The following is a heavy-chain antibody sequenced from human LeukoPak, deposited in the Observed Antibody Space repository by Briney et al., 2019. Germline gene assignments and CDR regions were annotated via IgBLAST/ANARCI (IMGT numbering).Heavy chain of an antibody. Sequence: GGSLRLSCAASGFTFSNAWMSWVRQAPGKGLEWVGRIKSKTDGGTTDYAAPVKGRFTISRDDSKNTLYLQMNSLKTEDTAVYYCTTTIVVVVADEEYWGQGTLVTVSS. J-gene: IGHJ4*02. D-gene: IGHD2-15*01. CDR2: IKSKTDGGTT. V-gene: IGHV3-15*01. CDR3: TTTIVVVVADEEY. CDR1: GFTFSNAW.